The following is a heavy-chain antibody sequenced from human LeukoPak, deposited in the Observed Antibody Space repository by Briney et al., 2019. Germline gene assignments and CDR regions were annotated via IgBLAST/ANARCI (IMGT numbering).Heavy chain of an antibody. CDR3: AKGDGDYFYYYYMDV. CDR2: ITGSGGST. Sequence: GGSLRLSCAASGFTFSSYGMSWVRQAPGKGLEWVSAITGSGGSTYYADSVKGRFTISRDNSKNTLYLQMNSLRAEDTAVYYCAKGDGDYFYYYYMDVWGKGTTVTISS. V-gene: IGHV3-23*01. D-gene: IGHD4-17*01. J-gene: IGHJ6*03. CDR1: GFTFSSYG.